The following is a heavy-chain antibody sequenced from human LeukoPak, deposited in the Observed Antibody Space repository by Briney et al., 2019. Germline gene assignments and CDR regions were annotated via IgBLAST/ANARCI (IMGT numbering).Heavy chain of an antibody. CDR2: INHSGST. CDR3: ARGFGITMIVVVPYFDY. V-gene: IGHV4-34*01. Sequence: SETLSLTCAVYGGSFSGYYWSWIRQAPGKGLEWIGEINHSGSTNYNPSLKSRVTISVDTSKNQFSLKLSSVTAADTAVYYCARGFGITMIVVVPYFDYWGQGTLVTVSS. D-gene: IGHD3-22*01. CDR1: GGSFSGYY. J-gene: IGHJ4*02.